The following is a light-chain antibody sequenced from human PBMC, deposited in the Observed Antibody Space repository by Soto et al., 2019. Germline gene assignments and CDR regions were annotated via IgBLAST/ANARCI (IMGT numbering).Light chain of an antibody. CDR3: QLRSNWPPTWT. CDR1: QSISTS. CDR2: DAS. J-gene: IGKJ1*01. V-gene: IGKV3-11*01. Sequence: EIVLTQSPAILSLSPGERATLSGRASQSISTSLSWYQQRPGQAPRLLVYDASKRATDIPARFSGSGSGTDFTLTISSLEPEDFAVYYCQLRSNWPPTWTFGPGTKVEIK.